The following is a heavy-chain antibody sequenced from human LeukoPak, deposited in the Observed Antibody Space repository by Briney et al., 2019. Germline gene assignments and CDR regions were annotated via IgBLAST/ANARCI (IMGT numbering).Heavy chain of an antibody. Sequence: PSETLSLTCTVSGGSISRGDYYWSWIRQPPGKGLEWIGYIYYSGSTYYNPSLKSRVTISVDTSKNQFSLKLSSVTAADTAVYYCARVFDGDYPFDYWGQGTLVTVSS. CDR3: ARVFDGDYPFDY. CDR2: IYYSGST. D-gene: IGHD4-17*01. V-gene: IGHV4-30-4*01. J-gene: IGHJ4*02. CDR1: GGSISRGDYY.